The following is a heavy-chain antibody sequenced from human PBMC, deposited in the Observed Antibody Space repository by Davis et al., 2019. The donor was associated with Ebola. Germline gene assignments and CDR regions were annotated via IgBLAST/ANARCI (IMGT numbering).Heavy chain of an antibody. CDR2: ISGSGGST. CDR3: AKIASFYDSSVEGGAYFDY. V-gene: IGHV3-23*01. J-gene: IGHJ4*02. D-gene: IGHD3-22*01. CDR1: GFTFSSYA. Sequence: PGGSLRLSCAASGFTFSSYAMSWVRQAPGKGLEWVSAISGSGGSTYYADSVKGRFTISRDNSKNTLYLQMNSLRAEDTAVYYCAKIASFYDSSVEGGAYFDYWGQGTLVTVSS.